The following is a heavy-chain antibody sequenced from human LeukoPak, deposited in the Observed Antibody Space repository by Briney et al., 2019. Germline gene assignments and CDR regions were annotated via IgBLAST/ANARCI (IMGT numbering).Heavy chain of an antibody. CDR1: GFTVSSNY. J-gene: IGHJ4*02. CDR2: INIGGNT. D-gene: IGHD3-10*01. Sequence: GGSLRLSCAASGFTVSSNYMSWVRQAPGKGLEWVSLINIGGNTYYADSVKGRFTISRDNAKNTLYLQMNSLRVEDTAVYYCTRGPPDGSGNYYPGDFWGQGTLVTVSS. CDR3: TRGPPDGSGNYYPGDF. V-gene: IGHV3-66*01.